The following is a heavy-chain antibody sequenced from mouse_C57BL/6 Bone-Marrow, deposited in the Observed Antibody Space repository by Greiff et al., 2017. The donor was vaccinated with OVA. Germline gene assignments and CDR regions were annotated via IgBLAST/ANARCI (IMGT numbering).Heavy chain of an antibody. CDR1: GYTFTSYG. J-gene: IGHJ2*01. D-gene: IGHD4-1*01. CDR3: ARSITGTSFDY. V-gene: IGHV1-81*01. CDR2: IYPRSGNT. Sequence: VQLQQSGAELARPGASVKLSCKASGYTFTSYGISWVKQRTGQGLEWIGEIYPRSGNTYYNEKFNGKATLTADKSSSTAYMVLRSLTSEDSAVYFCARSITGTSFDYWGQGTTLTVSS.